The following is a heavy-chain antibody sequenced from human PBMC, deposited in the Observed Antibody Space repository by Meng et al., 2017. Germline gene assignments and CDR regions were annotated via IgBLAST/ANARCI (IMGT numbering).Heavy chain of an antibody. CDR3: ARVPDFWSGYEIQPYYYYYYGMDV. V-gene: IGHV7-4-1*02. CDR2: INTNTGNP. Sequence: ASVKVSCKASGYTFTSYAMNWVRQAPGQGLEWMGWINTNTGNPTYAQGFTGRFVFSLDTSVSTAYLQISSLKAEDTAVYYCARVPDFWSGYEIQPYYYYYYGMDVWGQGTTVTVSS. CDR1: GYTFTSYA. J-gene: IGHJ6*02. D-gene: IGHD3-3*01.